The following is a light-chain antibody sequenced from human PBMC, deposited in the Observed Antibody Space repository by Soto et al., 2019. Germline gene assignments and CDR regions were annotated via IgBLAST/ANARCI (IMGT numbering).Light chain of an antibody. CDR1: QGIRHD. J-gene: IGKJ2*01. V-gene: IGKV1-17*01. Sequence: DIQMTQSPSYMSASVGDRVTITCRASQGIRHDLSWYQQKPGEAPKRLVYVASSLDGGAPARFSGSGSRTEFTLTISSLQAEYFANYYCLHRNNYTRTFGQGTKVEIK. CDR3: LHRNNYTRT. CDR2: VAS.